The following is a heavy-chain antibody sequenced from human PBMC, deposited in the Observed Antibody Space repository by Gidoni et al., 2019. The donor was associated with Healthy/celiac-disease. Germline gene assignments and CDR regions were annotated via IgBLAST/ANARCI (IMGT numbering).Heavy chain of an antibody. J-gene: IGHJ5*02. CDR2: ST. D-gene: IGHD3-22*01. V-gene: IGHV4-30-2*01. Sequence: STYYNPSLKSRVTISVDRSKNQFSLKLSSVTAADTAVYYCARVFGSEDYYDSSGYKTALWFDPWGQGTLVTVSS. CDR3: ARVFGSEDYYDSSGYKTALWFDP.